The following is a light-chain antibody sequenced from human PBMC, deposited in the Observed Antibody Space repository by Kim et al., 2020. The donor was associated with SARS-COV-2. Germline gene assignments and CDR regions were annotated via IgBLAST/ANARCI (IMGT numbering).Light chain of an antibody. Sequence: KARPVSTLLIYEVSNRFSGVLAMFSGSGSGTDFTLKISRVEAEDFGVYYCMQDVQDRLTFGGGTKLEV. CDR2: EVS. CDR3: MQDVQDRLT. J-gene: IGKJ4*01. V-gene: IGKV2D-26*03.